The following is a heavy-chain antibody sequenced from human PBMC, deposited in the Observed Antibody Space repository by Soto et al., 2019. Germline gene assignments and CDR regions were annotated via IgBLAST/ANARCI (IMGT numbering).Heavy chain of an antibody. J-gene: IGHJ5*02. D-gene: IGHD3-10*01. V-gene: IGHV2-5*02. CDR3: AHRPRYYYGSGSYFGGWFDP. Sequence: QITLKESGPTLVKPTQTLTLTCTFSGFSLSTSGVGVGWIRQPPGKALEWLALIYWDDDKRYSPSLKSRLTIHKDPPKNQVVLTMTHMDPLETAPYYRAHRPRYYYGSGSYFGGWFDPWGQGTLVTVSS. CDR1: GFSLSTSGVG. CDR2: IYWDDDK.